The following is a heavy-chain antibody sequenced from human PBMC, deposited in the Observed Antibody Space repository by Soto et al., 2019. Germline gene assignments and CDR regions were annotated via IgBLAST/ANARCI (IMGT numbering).Heavy chain of an antibody. V-gene: IGHV3-21*01. CDR2: ITRNSIYK. CDR3: ARDLSGGNYYYHGLDV. Sequence: EVQLVESGGGLVKPGGSLRLSCAASGFTFSDYDMTWVRQAPGKGLEWVSSITRNSIYKYSADSLKGRFTISRDNANSTLFLQINSLRAEDTAVYYCARDLSGGNYYYHGLDVWGQGTTVTVSS. J-gene: IGHJ6*02. CDR1: GFTFSDYD. D-gene: IGHD1-26*01.